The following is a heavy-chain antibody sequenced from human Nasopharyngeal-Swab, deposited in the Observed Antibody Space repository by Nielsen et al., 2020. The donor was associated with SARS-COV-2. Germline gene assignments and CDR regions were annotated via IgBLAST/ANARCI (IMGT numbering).Heavy chain of an antibody. Sequence: WIRQPPGKGLEWIGSIYYSATTYYNPSLKSRATLSVDRSKNQFSLKLSPVTAADPAVYYCARTARSTYCTTAACPPKVQWFDPWGQGNLVTVSS. V-gene: IGHV4-39*01. J-gene: IGHJ5*02. CDR3: ARTARSTYCTTAACPPKVQWFDP. CDR2: IYYSATT. D-gene: IGHD2-8*01.